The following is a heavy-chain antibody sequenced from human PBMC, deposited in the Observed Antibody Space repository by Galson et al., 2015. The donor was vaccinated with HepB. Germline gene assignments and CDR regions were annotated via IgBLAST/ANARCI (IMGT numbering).Heavy chain of an antibody. J-gene: IGHJ4*02. CDR3: ARDPRIAATGQFYYFDF. CDR2: ISGYNGNT. CDR1: GYNFFNNG. Sequence: SVKVSCKASGYNFFNNGISWVRQAPGQGLEWMGWISGYNGNTDYAQKFQGRVTMTTDTSTSTVYMELRSLGPDDTAIYYCARDPRIAATGQFYYFDFRGQGTLVTVSS. V-gene: IGHV1-18*01. D-gene: IGHD6-13*01.